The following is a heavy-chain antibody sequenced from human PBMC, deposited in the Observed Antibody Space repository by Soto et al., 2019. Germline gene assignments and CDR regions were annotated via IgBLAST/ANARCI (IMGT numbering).Heavy chain of an antibody. V-gene: IGHV4-30-2*01. J-gene: IGHJ4*02. CDR1: GGSISSGGYS. CDR2: IYHSGST. CDR3: AAGGGLPRYY. Sequence: QLQLQESGSGLVKPSQTLSLTCAVSGGSISSGGYSWSWIRQPPGKGLEWIGYIYHSGSTYYNPSLQSRVTRSVGRSKNEFSLKLSSVTAADTSVYYCAAGGGLPRYYWGQGTLVTVSS. D-gene: IGHD5-12*01.